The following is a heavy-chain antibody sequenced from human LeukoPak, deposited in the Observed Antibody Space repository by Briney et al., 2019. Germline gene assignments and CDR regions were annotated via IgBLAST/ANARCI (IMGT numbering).Heavy chain of an antibody. CDR1: GGSISNRAYY. CDR2: VFYSGSK. Sequence: SETPSLTCNVSGGSISNRAYYWAWIRQPPGKGLEWIGSVFYSGSKYSNPSLESRVTISVHTSKNQFSLKLSSVTAADTAVYYCARLTGYSSESWFDPWGQGTLVTVSS. V-gene: IGHV4-39*07. D-gene: IGHD3-9*01. J-gene: IGHJ5*02. CDR3: ARLTGYSSESWFDP.